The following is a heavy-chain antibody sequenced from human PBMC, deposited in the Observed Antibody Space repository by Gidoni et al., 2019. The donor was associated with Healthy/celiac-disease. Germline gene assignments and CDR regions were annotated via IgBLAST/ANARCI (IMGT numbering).Heavy chain of an antibody. D-gene: IGHD2-15*01. CDR3: ARERGGPYGMDV. V-gene: IGHV4-4*02. CDR2: T. Sequence: TNYNPSLKSRVTISVDKSKNQFSLKLSSVTAADTAVYYCARERGGPYGMDVWGQGTTVTVSS. J-gene: IGHJ6*02.